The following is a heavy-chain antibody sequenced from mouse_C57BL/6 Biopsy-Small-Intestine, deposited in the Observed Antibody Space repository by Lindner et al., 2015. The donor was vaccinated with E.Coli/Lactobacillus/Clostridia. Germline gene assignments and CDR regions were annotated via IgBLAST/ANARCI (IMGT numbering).Heavy chain of an antibody. V-gene: IGHV1-4*01. D-gene: IGHD4-1*01. CDR2: INPSSGYT. Sequence: VQLQESGAELARPGASVKMSCKASGYTFTSFTMHWVKQGPGQGLEWIGYINPSSGYTKYNQKFKDKATLTADKSSSTAYMQLSSLTSEDSAVYYCAKPPGTGAMDYWGQGTSVTVSS. CDR1: GYTFTSFT. CDR3: AKPPGTGAMDY. J-gene: IGHJ4*01.